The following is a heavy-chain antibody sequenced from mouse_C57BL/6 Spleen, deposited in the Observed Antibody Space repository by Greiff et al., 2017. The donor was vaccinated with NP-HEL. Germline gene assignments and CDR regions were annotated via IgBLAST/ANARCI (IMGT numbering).Heavy chain of an antibody. Sequence: VQLQQSGAELVKPGASVKLSCTASGFNIKDYYMHWVKQRTEQGLEWIGRIDPEDGETKYAPKFQGKATITADTSSNTADLQLSSLTSEDTAVYYCAGGKGEFAYWGQGTLVTVSA. J-gene: IGHJ3*01. V-gene: IGHV14-2*01. CDR1: GFNIKDYY. D-gene: IGHD2-1*01. CDR3: AGGKGEFAY. CDR2: IDPEDGET.